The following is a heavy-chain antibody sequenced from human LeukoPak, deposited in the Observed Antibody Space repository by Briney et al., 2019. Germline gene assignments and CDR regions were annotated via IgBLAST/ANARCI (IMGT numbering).Heavy chain of an antibody. CDR3: AKGGSSWYYFDY. CDR2: ISGSGGST. Sequence: GGSLRLSCAASGFTFSSYAMSWVRQAPGKGLEWVSAISGSGGSTYYADSVKGRFTISRDNSKNTLYLQTNSLRAEDTAVYYCAKGGSSWYYFDYWGQGTLVTVSS. CDR1: GFTFSSYA. D-gene: IGHD6-13*01. V-gene: IGHV3-23*01. J-gene: IGHJ4*02.